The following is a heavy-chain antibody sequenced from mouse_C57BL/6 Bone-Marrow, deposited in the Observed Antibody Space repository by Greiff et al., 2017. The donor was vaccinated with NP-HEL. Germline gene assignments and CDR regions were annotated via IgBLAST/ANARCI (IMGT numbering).Heavy chain of an antibody. CDR1: GYAFTNYL. CDR3: ARRYDGYYGWFAY. V-gene: IGHV1-54*01. CDR2: INPGSGGT. J-gene: IGHJ3*01. D-gene: IGHD2-3*01. Sequence: VQLQQSGAELVRPGTSVKVSCKASGYAFTNYLIEWVKQRPGQGLEWIGVINPGSGGTNYNEKFKSKATLTVDKSSSPAYMQLSSLTSEDSAVYYCARRYDGYYGWFAYWGQGTLVTVSA.